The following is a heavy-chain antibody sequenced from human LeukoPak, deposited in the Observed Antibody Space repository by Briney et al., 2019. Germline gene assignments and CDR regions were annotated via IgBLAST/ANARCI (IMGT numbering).Heavy chain of an antibody. J-gene: IGHJ3*02. CDR3: ARGDNYDFWSGPLDAFDI. CDR2: INHSGST. Sequence: PSETLSLTCAVYGGSFSGYYWSWIRQPPGKGLEWIGEINHSGSTNYNPSPKSRVTISVDTSKNQFSLKLSSVTAADTAVYYCARGDNYDFWSGPLDAFDIWGQGTMVTVSS. V-gene: IGHV4-34*01. D-gene: IGHD3-3*01. CDR1: GGSFSGYY.